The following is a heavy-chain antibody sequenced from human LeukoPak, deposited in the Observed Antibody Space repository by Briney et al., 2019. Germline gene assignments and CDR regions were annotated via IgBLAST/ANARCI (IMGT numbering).Heavy chain of an antibody. CDR1: GFSVSNFY. CDR3: TRGQSYCGADCYSD. Sequence: GGSLRLSCAASGFSVSNFYMSWGRPPPGKGLEWVSVMYTGGGRYYGDSVKGRFTISRDNSKNTVFLQMNSLRVEDTALYYCTRGQSYCGADCYSDWGQGTLVTVSS. V-gene: IGHV3-66*01. CDR2: MYTGGGR. J-gene: IGHJ4*02. D-gene: IGHD2-21*02.